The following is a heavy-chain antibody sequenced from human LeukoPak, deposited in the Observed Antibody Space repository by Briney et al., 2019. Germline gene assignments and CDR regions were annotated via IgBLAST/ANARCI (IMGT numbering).Heavy chain of an antibody. V-gene: IGHV4-34*01. J-gene: IGHJ4*02. CDR2: INHSGST. D-gene: IGHD3-3*01. CDR3: ARRRSDTIFGVVIRPFDY. CDR1: GGSFSGYY. Sequence: SETLSLTCAVYGGSFSGYYWSWIRQPPGKGLEWIGEINHSGSTNYNPSLKSRVTISVDTSKNQFSLKLSSVTAADTAVYYCARRRSDTIFGVVIRPFDYWGQGTLVTVSS.